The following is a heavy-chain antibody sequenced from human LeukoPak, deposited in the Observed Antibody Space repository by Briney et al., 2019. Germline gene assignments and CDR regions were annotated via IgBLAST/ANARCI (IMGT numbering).Heavy chain of an antibody. V-gene: IGHV4-38-2*02. J-gene: IGHJ4*02. CDR1: GYSISSGYY. CDR2: IYHSGST. D-gene: IGHD4-17*01. Sequence: SETLSLTCTVSGYSISSGYYWGWIRQPPGKGLEWIGSIYHSGSTYYNPSLKSRVTISVDTSKNQFSLKLSSVTAADTAVYYCARDFLFYYGDYGPGYWGQGTLVTVSS. CDR3: ARDFLFYYGDYGPGY.